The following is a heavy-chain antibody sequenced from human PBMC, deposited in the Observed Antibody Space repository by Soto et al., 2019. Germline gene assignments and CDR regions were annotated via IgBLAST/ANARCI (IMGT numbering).Heavy chain of an antibody. J-gene: IGHJ6*02. CDR3: AREGPRPYYYYGMDV. CDR1: GYTFSMSG. V-gene: IGHV1-18*01. Sequence: QVQLVQSGAEVKKPGASVKVSCKSSGYTFSMSGISWVRQAPGQGLEWMGWISGYNGNTNYEQKFQGRVTMATDTTTNTAYMELRSLRSDDTAVYYCAREGPRPYYYYGMDVWGQGTTVTVSS. CDR2: ISGYNGNT.